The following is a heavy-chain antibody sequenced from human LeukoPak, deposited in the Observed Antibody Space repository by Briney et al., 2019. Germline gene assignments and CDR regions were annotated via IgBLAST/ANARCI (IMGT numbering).Heavy chain of an antibody. CDR2: IYTSGST. Sequence: SETLSLTCTVSGGSISSYYWSWIRQPAGKGLEWIGRIYTSGSTNYNPSLKSRVTMSVDTSKNQFSLKLNSVTAADTAMYYCVKSNSRYQPWTLDIWGRGTMVTVSS. J-gene: IGHJ3*02. CDR1: GGSISSYY. D-gene: IGHD2-2*01. V-gene: IGHV4-4*07. CDR3: VKSNSRYQPWTLDI.